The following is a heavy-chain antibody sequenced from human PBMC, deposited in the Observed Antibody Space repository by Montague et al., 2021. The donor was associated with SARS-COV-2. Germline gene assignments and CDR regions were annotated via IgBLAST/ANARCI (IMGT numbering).Heavy chain of an antibody. CDR2: IYHSGST. D-gene: IGHD2-15*01. V-gene: IGHV4-59*08. CDR3: ARRTSATHSFFDS. Sequence: SETLSLTCTVSGDSISRYYWTWIRQPPGKGLEWIGYIYHSGSTNYNPSLKSRVTISVDTSKNQFSLKLSSVTAADTAVYYCARRTSATHSFFDSWGQGTPVTVSS. J-gene: IGHJ4*02. CDR1: GDSISRYY.